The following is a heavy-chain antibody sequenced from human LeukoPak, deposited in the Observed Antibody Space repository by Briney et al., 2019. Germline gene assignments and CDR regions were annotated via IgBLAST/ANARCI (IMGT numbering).Heavy chain of an antibody. CDR3: ARGNSIAAFDI. J-gene: IGHJ3*02. V-gene: IGHV1-69*04. CDR2: IIPILGIA. CDR1: GGTFSSYA. D-gene: IGHD5-24*01. Sequence: SVTVSCKASGGTFSSYAISWVRQAPGQGLEWMGRIIPILGIANYAQKFQGRVTITADKSTSTAYMELSSLRSEDTAVYYCARGNSIAAFDIWGQGTMVTVSS.